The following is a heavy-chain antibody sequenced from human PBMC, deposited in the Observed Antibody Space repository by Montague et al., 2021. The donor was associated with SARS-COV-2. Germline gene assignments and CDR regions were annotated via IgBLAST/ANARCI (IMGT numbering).Heavy chain of an antibody. CDR2: ISGSGGST. V-gene: IGHV3-23*01. J-gene: IGHJ3*02. CDR1: AFTFSSYA. Sequence: SLRLSCVAYAFTFSSYAMSWVRQAPGKGLEWVSAISGSGGSTYYSDSVKGRFTISRDNSKNTLYLQMNSLRAEDTAVYYCAKWLDPEPYDYGDPRAFDIWGQGTMVTVSS. D-gene: IGHD4-17*01. CDR3: AKWLDPEPYDYGDPRAFDI.